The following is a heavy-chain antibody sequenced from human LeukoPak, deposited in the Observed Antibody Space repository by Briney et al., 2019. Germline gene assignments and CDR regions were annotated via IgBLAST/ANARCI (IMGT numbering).Heavy chain of an antibody. J-gene: IGHJ4*02. D-gene: IGHD6-6*01. CDR3: ARGFNSSSSWGIDY. CDR1: GYTFTGYY. V-gene: IGHV1-2*06. Sequence: ASVKVSCKASGYTFTGYYMHWVRQAPGQGLEWMGRINPNSGGTNYAQKFQGRVTMTRDTSISTAYMELSRLRSDDTAVYYCARGFNSSSSWGIDYWGQGTLVTASS. CDR2: INPNSGGT.